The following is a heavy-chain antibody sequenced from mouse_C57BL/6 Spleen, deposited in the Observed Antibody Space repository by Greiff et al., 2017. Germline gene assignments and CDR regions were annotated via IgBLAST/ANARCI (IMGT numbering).Heavy chain of an antibody. D-gene: IGHD2-4*01. Sequence: EVQLQQSGPELVKPGASVKIPCKASGYTFTDYNMDWVKQSHGKSLEWIGDINPNNGGTIYNQKFKGKATLTVDKSSSTAYMELRSLTSEDTAVYYCARPLYYDYGVFAYWGQGTLVTVSA. CDR3: ARPLYYDYGVFAY. CDR1: GYTFTDYN. V-gene: IGHV1-18*01. CDR2: INPNNGGT. J-gene: IGHJ3*01.